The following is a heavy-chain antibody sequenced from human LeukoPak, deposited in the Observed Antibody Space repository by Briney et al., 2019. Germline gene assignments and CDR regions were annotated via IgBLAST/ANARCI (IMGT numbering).Heavy chain of an antibody. V-gene: IGHV3-11*06. D-gene: IGHD3-10*01. Sequence: GGSLRLSCAASGFTFSDQYMSWIRQAPGKGLEWASYINSRSYTVYADSVKGRFTISRDNAKSSLYLQMNSLRAEDTAVYYCARDIVMVRGVIVTTHFDDWGQGTPVTVSS. CDR1: GFTFSDQY. CDR3: ARDIVMVRGVIVTTHFDD. J-gene: IGHJ4*02. CDR2: INSRSYTV.